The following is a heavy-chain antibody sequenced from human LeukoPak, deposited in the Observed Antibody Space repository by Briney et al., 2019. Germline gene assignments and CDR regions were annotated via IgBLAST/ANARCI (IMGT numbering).Heavy chain of an antibody. CDR1: GFPFNAYW. Sequence: GGSLRLSCSASGFPFNAYWMTWVRQAPGKGLEWVANIRQDGDTKYYVDSVKGRFTISRDNAMNSLYLQMNSLRAEDTAIYYCARSLPYGTTWYGRSDFWGQGTLVTVSS. D-gene: IGHD6-13*01. CDR3: ARSLPYGTTWYGRSDF. CDR2: IRQDGDTK. V-gene: IGHV3-7*03. J-gene: IGHJ4*02.